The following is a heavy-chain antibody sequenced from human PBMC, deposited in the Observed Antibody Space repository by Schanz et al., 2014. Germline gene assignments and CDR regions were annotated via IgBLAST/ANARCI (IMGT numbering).Heavy chain of an antibody. J-gene: IGHJ4*02. Sequence: QILLVQPGPEVKKPGASVTVSCKASGYDFHIYAYSWVRQAPGQGPEWIGWISGYTGDTKYAQKFQHRVNMTTDRTTSTVYMELRSLRFDDTAVYYCASSGAGYSSSWDFDYWGQGTLVTVSS. V-gene: IGHV1-18*01. CDR2: ISGYTGDT. D-gene: IGHD6-13*01. CDR3: ASSGAGYSSSWDFDY. CDR1: GYDFHIYA.